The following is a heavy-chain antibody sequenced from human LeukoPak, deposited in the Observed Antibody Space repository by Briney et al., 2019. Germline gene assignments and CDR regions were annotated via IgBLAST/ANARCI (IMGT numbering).Heavy chain of an antibody. CDR3: ARQGGSGWYPYYYYYYYMDV. J-gene: IGHJ6*03. Sequence: SETLSLTCTVSGDSISSYYWGWIRQPPGKGLEWIGSIYYSGSTYYNPSLKSRVTISVDTSKNQFSLKLSSVTAADTAVYYCARQGGSGWYPYYYYYYYMDVWGKGTTVTISS. CDR2: IYYSGST. V-gene: IGHV4-39*01. CDR1: GDSISSYY. D-gene: IGHD6-19*01.